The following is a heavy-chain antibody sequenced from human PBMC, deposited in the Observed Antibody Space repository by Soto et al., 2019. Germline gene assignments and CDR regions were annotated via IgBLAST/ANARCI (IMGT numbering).Heavy chain of an antibody. CDR3: AQGDLGVPADDAFDI. V-gene: IGHV1-3*01. Sequence: KFQGRVTITRDTSASTAYMELSSLRSEDTAVYYCAQGDLGVPADDAFDIWGQGTMVTVSS. J-gene: IGHJ3*02. D-gene: IGHD2-2*01.